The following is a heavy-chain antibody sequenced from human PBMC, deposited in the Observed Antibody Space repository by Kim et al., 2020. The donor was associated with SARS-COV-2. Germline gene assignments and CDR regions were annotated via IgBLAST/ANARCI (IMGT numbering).Heavy chain of an antibody. CDR2: IYYTGST. J-gene: IGHJ5*01. D-gene: IGHD6-19*01. CDR1: GASISSSTFY. CDR3: ARGHNSGAYRWFDS. V-gene: IGHV4-39*01. Sequence: SETLSLTCTVSGASISSSTFYWGWIRQPPGKGLEWIGTIYYTGSTYYSSSLKSRVTLSVDTSKNQFSLKLTSVSATDTSIYYCARGHNSGAYRWFDSWGQGTLVTVSS.